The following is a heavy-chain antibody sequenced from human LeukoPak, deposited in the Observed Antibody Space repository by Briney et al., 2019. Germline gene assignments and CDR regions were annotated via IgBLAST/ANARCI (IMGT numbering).Heavy chain of an antibody. CDR2: IIPIFDTA. D-gene: IGHD3-9*01. CDR3: AREVSGYYDILTGYPYYYYYMDV. V-gene: IGHV1-69*05. CDR1: GGTFSSYA. Sequence: GASVKVSCKASGGTFSSYAISWVRQAPGQGLEWMGGIIPIFDTANYAQKFQGRVTMTTDTSTSTAYMELRSLRSDDTAVYYCAREVSGYYDILTGYPYYYYYMDVWGKGTTVTISS. J-gene: IGHJ6*03.